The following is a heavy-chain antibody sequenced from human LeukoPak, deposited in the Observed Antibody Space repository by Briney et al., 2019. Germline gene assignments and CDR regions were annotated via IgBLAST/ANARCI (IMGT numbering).Heavy chain of an antibody. J-gene: IGHJ6*02. CDR1: GFTFSSYA. Sequence: GRSLRLSCAASGFTFSSYAMHWVRQAPGKGLEWVAVISYDGSNKYYADSVKGQFTISRDNSKNTLYLQMNSLGAEDTAVYYCAKERCTNAVCYFGSGMDVWGQGTTVTVSS. D-gene: IGHD2-8*01. CDR2: ISYDGSNK. V-gene: IGHV3-30-3*01. CDR3: AKERCTNAVCYFGSGMDV.